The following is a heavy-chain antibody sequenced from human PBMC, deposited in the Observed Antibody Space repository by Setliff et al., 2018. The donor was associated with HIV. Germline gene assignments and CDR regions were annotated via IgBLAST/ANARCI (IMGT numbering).Heavy chain of an antibody. V-gene: IGHV6-1*01. CDR1: GDSVSSNSAA. CDR3: TTGGGRNDAFDI. Sequence: SQTLSLTCAISGDSVSSNSAAWNWIRQSPSRGLEWLGRTYYRSKWYNDYAVSVKSRITINPDTSKNQFSLQLNSVTPEDTAVYYCTTGGGRNDAFDIWGQGTMVTVSS. D-gene: IGHD3-16*01. J-gene: IGHJ3*02. CDR2: TYYRSKWYN.